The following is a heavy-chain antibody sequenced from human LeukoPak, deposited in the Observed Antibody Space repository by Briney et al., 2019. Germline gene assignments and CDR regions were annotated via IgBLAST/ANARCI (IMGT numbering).Heavy chain of an antibody. J-gene: IGHJ4*02. V-gene: IGHV1-46*01. CDR2: INPSGGST. D-gene: IGHD3-10*01. CDR1: GYTFTSYY. CDR3: ATTLPERGSYDY. Sequence: ASVKVSCKASGYTFTSYYMHWVRQAPGQGLEWMGIINPSGGSTSYAQKFQGRVTMTRDTSTSTVYMELSSLRSEDTAVYYCATTLPERGSYDYWGQRTLVTVSS.